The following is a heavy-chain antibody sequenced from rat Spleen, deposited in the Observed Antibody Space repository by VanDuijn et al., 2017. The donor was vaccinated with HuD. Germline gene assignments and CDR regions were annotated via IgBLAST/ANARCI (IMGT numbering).Heavy chain of an antibody. V-gene: IGHV5S14*01. D-gene: IGHD2-2*01. Sequence: EVQLVESGGGLVQPGGSLQVSCAASGFIFNNYDMAWVRQTPTKGLEWVASISPSGGGTYYRDSVKGRFTGSRDNAKRTLFLQMDSLRSDDTATYFCAGAGYLRDWYFDFWGPGTMVTVSS. CDR2: ISPSGGGT. CDR3: AGAGYLRDWYFDF. CDR1: GFIFNNYD. J-gene: IGHJ1*01.